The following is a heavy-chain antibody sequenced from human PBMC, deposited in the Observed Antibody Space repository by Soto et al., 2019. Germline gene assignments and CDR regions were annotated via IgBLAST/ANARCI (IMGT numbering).Heavy chain of an antibody. J-gene: IGHJ4*02. CDR1: GYTFTSYA. CDR2: INAGNGNT. V-gene: IGHV1-3*01. CDR3: ARVLEQWLKGFCLFY. Sequence: GASVKVSCKASGYTFTSYAMHWVRQAPGQRLEWMGWINAGNGNTKYSQKFQGRVTITRDTSASTAYMELSSLRSEDTAVYYCARVLEQWLKGFCLFYWGQGTLVTVSS. D-gene: IGHD6-19*01.